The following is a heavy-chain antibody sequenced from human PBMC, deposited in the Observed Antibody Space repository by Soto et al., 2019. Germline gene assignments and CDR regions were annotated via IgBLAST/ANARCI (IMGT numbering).Heavy chain of an antibody. V-gene: IGHV4-34*01. Sequence: SETLSLTCAVYGGSFSGYYWSWIRQPPGKGLEWIGEINHSGSTNYNPSLKSRVTISVDTSKNQFSLKLSSVTAADTAVYYCARGGYSYDLDYWGQGTLVTVSS. CDR1: GGSFSGYY. J-gene: IGHJ4*02. CDR2: INHSGST. CDR3: ARGGYSYDLDY. D-gene: IGHD5-18*01.